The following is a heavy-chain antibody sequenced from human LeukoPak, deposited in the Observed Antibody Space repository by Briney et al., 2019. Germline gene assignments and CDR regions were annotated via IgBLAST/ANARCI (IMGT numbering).Heavy chain of an antibody. CDR3: ARERGGYCSSTNCPLGAFDI. Sequence: GGSLRLSCAASGFTFSSYGMHWVRQAPGKGLEWVAVISYDGSNKYYADSVKGRFTISRDNAKNSLYLQMNSLRAEDTAVYYCARERGGYCSSTNCPLGAFDIWGQGTMVTVSS. CDR1: GFTFSSYG. J-gene: IGHJ3*02. CDR2: ISYDGSNK. V-gene: IGHV3-30*03. D-gene: IGHD2-2*01.